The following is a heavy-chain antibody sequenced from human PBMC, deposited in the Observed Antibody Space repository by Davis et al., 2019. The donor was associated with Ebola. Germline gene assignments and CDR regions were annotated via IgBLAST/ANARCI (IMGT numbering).Heavy chain of an antibody. CDR2: INHSGST. CDR3: ARGLAWDTLVQGVGPGFNY. CDR1: GFTFTNYA. Sequence: PGGSLRLSCAASGFTFTNYAMSWVRQAPGKGLEWIGEINHSGSTNYNPSLKSRLTISVDTSKNPFSLNLSSVTAADTAVYYCARGLAWDTLVQGVGPGFNYWGQGTLVTVSS. J-gene: IGHJ4*02. D-gene: IGHD3-10*01. V-gene: IGHV4-34*01.